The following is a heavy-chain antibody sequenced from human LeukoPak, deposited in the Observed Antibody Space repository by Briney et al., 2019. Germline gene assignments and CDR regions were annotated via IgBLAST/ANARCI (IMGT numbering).Heavy chain of an antibody. CDR1: GGSFSGYY. Sequence: PSETLSLTCAVYGGSFSGYYWSWIRQPPGKGLEWIGEINHSGSTNYNPSLKSRVTISVDTSKNQFSLKLSSVTAADTAVYYCARGAPMATPLDYWGQGTLVTVSS. CDR2: INHSGST. CDR3: ARGAPMATPLDY. D-gene: IGHD5-24*01. V-gene: IGHV4-34*01. J-gene: IGHJ4*02.